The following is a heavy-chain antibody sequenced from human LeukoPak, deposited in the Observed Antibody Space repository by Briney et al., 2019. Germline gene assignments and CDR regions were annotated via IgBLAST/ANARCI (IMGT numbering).Heavy chain of an antibody. CDR3: ARDYYDSSGYFDY. CDR2: IKQDGSEK. D-gene: IGHD3-22*01. Sequence: GGSLRLSCAASGFTFSSYWMSWVRQAPGKGLEWVANIKQDGSEKYYVDSVKGRFTISRDNAKNSLYLQMNSLRAEDTAVYYCARDYYDSSGYFDYWGQGTLVTVSS. J-gene: IGHJ4*02. V-gene: IGHV3-7*01. CDR1: GFTFSSYW.